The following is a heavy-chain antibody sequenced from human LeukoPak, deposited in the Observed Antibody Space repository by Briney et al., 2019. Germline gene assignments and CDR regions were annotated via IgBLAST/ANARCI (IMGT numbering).Heavy chain of an antibody. V-gene: IGHV4-39*07. CDR2: IYYSGST. CDR3: ARGRKNMVRGVIRRYYFDY. D-gene: IGHD3-10*01. CDR1: GGSISSTSYY. Sequence: PSETLSLTCTVSGGSISSTSYYWGWIRQPPGKGLECIGSIYYSGSTYYNPSLKSRVTISVDTSKNQFSLKLSSVTAADTAVYSWARGRKNMVRGVIRRYYFDYGGQETLVTVPS. J-gene: IGHJ4*02.